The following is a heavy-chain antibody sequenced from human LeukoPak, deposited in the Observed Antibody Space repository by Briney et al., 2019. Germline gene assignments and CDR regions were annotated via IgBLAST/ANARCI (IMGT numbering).Heavy chain of an antibody. CDR2: IIPIFGTA. Sequence: ASVKVSCKASGGTFSSYAISWVRQAPGQGLEWMGGIIPIFGTANYAQKFQGRVTITADESTSTAYMEPSSLRSEDTAVYYCAMSPIEYCGGDCYPPDWSQGTLVTVSS. J-gene: IGHJ4*02. D-gene: IGHD2-21*02. V-gene: IGHV1-69*13. CDR3: AMSPIEYCGGDCYPPD. CDR1: GGTFSSYA.